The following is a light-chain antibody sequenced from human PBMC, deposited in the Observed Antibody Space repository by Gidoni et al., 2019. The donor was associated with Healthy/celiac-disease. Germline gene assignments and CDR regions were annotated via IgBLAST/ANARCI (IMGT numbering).Light chain of an antibody. CDR2: DVS. Sequence: QSALTQPASVSGSPGQSITLSCTGTSRDVGGYNNVSWYQQHPGKAPQLMIYDVSNRPSGVSNRFSGSKSGNTASLTISGLQAEDEADYYCSSYTSSSTLYVFGTGTKVTVL. CDR3: SSYTSSSTLYV. CDR1: SRDVGGYNN. V-gene: IGLV2-14*01. J-gene: IGLJ1*01.